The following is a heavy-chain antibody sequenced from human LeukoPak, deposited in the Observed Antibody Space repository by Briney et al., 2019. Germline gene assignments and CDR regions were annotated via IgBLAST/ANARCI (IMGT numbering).Heavy chain of an antibody. Sequence: ASVKVSCEASGYTFSSYTMHWMRQAPGQKFEWMGWINAGNGTTKYSQKFQGRVTITRDTSASTAYMELSSLRSEDTAVYYCARDASPLHDYWGQGTLVTVSS. V-gene: IGHV1-3*01. D-gene: IGHD2-15*01. CDR3: ARDASPLHDY. CDR2: INAGNGTT. CDR1: GYTFSSYT. J-gene: IGHJ4*02.